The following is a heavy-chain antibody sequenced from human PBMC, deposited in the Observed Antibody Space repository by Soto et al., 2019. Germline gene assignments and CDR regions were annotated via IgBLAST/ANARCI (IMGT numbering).Heavy chain of an antibody. Sequence: ASVKVSCKASGYTFTSYGISWVRQAPGQGLEWMGWISAYNGHTNYAQKLQGRVTMTTDTSTSTAYMELRSLRSDDTAVYYCASIRGRYYAFWRGYYYYYYGMDVWGQGTRVPV. D-gene: IGHD3-3*01. CDR1: GYTFTSYG. V-gene: IGHV1-18*01. J-gene: IGHJ6*02. CDR2: ISAYNGHT. CDR3: ASIRGRYYAFWRGYYYYYYGMDV.